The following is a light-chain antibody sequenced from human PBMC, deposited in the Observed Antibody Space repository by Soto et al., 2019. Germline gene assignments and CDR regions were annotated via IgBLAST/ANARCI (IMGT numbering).Light chain of an antibody. V-gene: IGKV1-39*01. CDR2: DAS. J-gene: IGKJ2*01. CDR3: QQSYSSPYT. CDR1: QTISSY. Sequence: DIQMTQSPSSLSASVGDRVTITCRASQTISSYLNWYQQKLGKAPKLLIFDASSLQSGVPSRFGGTASGTDFTLTISGLQPEDCATDYCQQSYSSPYTFGQGTKLEIK.